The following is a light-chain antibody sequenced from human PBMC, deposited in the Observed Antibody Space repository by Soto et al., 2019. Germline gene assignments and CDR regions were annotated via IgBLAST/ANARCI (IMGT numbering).Light chain of an antibody. Sequence: QSALTQPASVSGSPGQSITISCTGTTSDVGSYNLVSWYQQHPGKAPKLMIYEGSKRPSGVSNRFSGSKSGNTASLTISGLQADDEADYYCCSYAAGSTPYVFGTGTKVTVL. CDR1: TSDVGSYNL. CDR2: EGS. J-gene: IGLJ1*01. CDR3: CSYAAGSTPYV. V-gene: IGLV2-23*01.